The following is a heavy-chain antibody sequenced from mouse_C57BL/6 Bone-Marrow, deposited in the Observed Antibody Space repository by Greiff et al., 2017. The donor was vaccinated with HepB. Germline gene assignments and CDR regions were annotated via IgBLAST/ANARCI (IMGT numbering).Heavy chain of an antibody. CDR1: GYTFTDYE. J-gene: IGHJ3*01. V-gene: IGHV1-15*01. CDR3: TREDDYEDWFAY. D-gene: IGHD2-4*01. CDR2: IDPETGGT. Sequence: QVQLKESGAELVRPGASVTLSCKASGYTFTDYEMHWVKQTPVHGLEWIGAIDPETGGTAYNQKFKGKAILTADKSSSTAYMERRSLTSEDSAVYYCTREDDYEDWFAYWGQETLVTVSA.